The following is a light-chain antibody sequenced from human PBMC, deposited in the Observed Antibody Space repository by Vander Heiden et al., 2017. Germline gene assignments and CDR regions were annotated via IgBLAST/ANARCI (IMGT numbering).Light chain of an antibody. CDR3: YSRASSGNHLEV. V-gene: IGLV3-19*01. CDR1: SLRSYY. Sequence: SSELTQDPAVSVALGQTVRITCQGDSLRSYYASWYQQKPGQVHVLGIEVKTNRASGIPDRFSGPSSGNQDSLTINGAQAEDEADESWYSRASSGNHLEVVGGGNKLTVL. CDR2: VKT. J-gene: IGLJ2*01.